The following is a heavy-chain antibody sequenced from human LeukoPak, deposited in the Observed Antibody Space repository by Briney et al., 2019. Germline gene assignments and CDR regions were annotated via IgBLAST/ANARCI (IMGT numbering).Heavy chain of an antibody. Sequence: LGESLKISCKGSGYSITNYWVSWVRQKPRKGLEWMGRIEPSDSYINYSPSFQGHVTISADKSISTAYLQWSSLKASDTAMYYCARVRVTTSLYYYYGLDVWGQGTAVTVSS. CDR1: GYSITNYW. V-gene: IGHV5-10-1*01. D-gene: IGHD4-17*01. CDR3: ARVRVTTSLYYYYGLDV. J-gene: IGHJ6*02. CDR2: IEPSDSYI.